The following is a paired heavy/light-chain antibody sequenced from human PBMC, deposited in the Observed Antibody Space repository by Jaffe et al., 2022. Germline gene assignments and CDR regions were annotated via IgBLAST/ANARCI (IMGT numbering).Heavy chain of an antibody. Sequence: QVQLQESGPGLVKPSGTLSLTCAVSGGSISSSNWWSWIRQPPGKGLEWIGEIYHSGSTNYNPSLKSRVTISVDKSKNQFSLKLSSVTAADTAVYYCARTRGNYYDSSGYPNDAFDIWGQGTMVTVSS. D-gene: IGHD3-22*01. CDR2: IYHSGST. CDR3: ARTRGNYYDSSGYPNDAFDI. CDR1: GGSISSSNW. J-gene: IGHJ3*02. V-gene: IGHV4-4*02.
Light chain of an antibody. Sequence: DIVMTQSPDSLAVSLGERATINCKSSQSVLYSSNNKNYLAWYQQKPGQPPKLLIYWASTRESGVPDRFSGSGSGTDFTLTISSLQAEDVAVYYCQQYYSTPFTFGGGTKVEIK. CDR1: QSVLYSSNNKNY. CDR2: WAS. J-gene: IGKJ4*01. V-gene: IGKV4-1*01. CDR3: QQYYSTPFT.